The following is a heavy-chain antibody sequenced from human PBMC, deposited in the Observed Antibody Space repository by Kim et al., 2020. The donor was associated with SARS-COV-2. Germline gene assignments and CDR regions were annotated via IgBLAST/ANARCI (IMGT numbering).Heavy chain of an antibody. V-gene: IGHV3-30*09. J-gene: IGHJ4*02. D-gene: IGHD1-26*01. CDR3: ARVDSGSDYGGFDY. Sequence: DSVKGRFAISRDNSKNTLYLQRNSLRAEDTAVYYCARVDSGSDYGGFDYWGQGTLVTVSS.